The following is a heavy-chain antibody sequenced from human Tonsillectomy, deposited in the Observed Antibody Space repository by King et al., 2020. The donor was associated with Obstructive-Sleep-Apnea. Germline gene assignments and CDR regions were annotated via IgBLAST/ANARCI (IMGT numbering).Heavy chain of an antibody. V-gene: IGHV3-30*04. CDR1: GFTFSSYA. D-gene: IGHD1-26*01. CDR3: ASDRVVGATPPY. Sequence: VQLVESGGGVVQPGRSLRLSCAASGFTFSSYAMHWVRQAPGKGLEWVAIISYDGSNKYYADSVKGRFTISRDNSKNTLYLQMNSLRAEDTAVDYCASDRVVGATPPYWGQGTLVTVSS. J-gene: IGHJ4*02. CDR2: ISYDGSNK.